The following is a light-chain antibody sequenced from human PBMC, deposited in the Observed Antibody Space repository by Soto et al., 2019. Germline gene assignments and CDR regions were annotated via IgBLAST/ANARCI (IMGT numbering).Light chain of an antibody. Sequence: EIVMTQSPATLSVSPGERATLSCRASQSVSNYLAWYQQKPGQAPRLLIYGASTRATGIPARFSGGGSETEFTLTISSLQSEDSAVYYCHQYNSWPRGTFGPGTKVEIK. CDR2: GAS. J-gene: IGKJ3*01. CDR3: HQYNSWPRGT. CDR1: QSVSNY. V-gene: IGKV3-15*01.